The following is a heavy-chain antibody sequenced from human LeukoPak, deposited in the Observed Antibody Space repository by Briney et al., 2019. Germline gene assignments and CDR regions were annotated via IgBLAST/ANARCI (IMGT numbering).Heavy chain of an antibody. J-gene: IGHJ4*02. V-gene: IGHV1-2*02. CDR3: ARAALDYDDYTGDY. CDR1: GYTFTGYY. Sequence: ASVKVSCKASGYTFTGYYMHWVRQAPGQGLEWMGWINPNSGGTNYAQKFQGRVTMTRNTSISTAYMELSRLRSDDTAVYYCARAALDYDDYTGDYWGQGTLVTVSS. CDR2: INPNSGGT. D-gene: IGHD4-17*01.